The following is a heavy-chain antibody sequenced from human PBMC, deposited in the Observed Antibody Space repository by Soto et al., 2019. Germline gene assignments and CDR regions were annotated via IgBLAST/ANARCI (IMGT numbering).Heavy chain of an antibody. CDR3: ERDKMIDYFGLGKFEL. V-gene: IGHV1-18*04. CDR2: ISGYNGKT. Sequence: ASVKVSCKASGYTFSSYGVSWVRQAPGQGPEWMGWISGYNGKTKSAQKFQGRVTLTTDTSTTTVYMELRSLRSDDTAVYYCERDKMIDYFGLGKFELWGQGTAVTVSS. CDR1: GYTFSSYG. J-gene: IGHJ4*02. D-gene: IGHD3-10*01.